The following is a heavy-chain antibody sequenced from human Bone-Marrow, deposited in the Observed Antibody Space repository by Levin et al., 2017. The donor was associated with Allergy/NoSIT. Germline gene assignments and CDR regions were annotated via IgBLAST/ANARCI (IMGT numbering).Heavy chain of an antibody. CDR3: ARYNYEYNALDI. J-gene: IGHJ3*02. CDR2: IGTAGDT. CDR1: FFPFLPPS. Sequence: PGGSLLLSFSSSFFPFLPPSLPFFLPFPFPFLSFVSTIGTAGDTYYPDSVRGRFTISRENAKNSLYLQMNGLSAGDTAVYYCARYNYEYNALDIWGQGTMVTVSS. V-gene: IGHV3-13*01. D-gene: IGHD5-18*01.